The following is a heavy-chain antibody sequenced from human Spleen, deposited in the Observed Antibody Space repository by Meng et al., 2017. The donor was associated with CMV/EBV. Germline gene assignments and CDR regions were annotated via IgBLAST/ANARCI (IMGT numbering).Heavy chain of an antibody. CDR1: GGSIGSYD. D-gene: IGHD2-2*01. CDR3: GRGLPATLRGGVDY. CDR2: VFYSGNA. V-gene: IGHV4-59*01. J-gene: IGHJ4*02. Sequence: GSLRLSCSVSGGSIGSYDWSWIRQPPGKGLEWLGYVFYSGNAKYNPFLKSRVTMSVDTSKNQLFLKLTSVTAADTAIYYCGRGLPATLRGGVDYWGQGTLVTVPQ.